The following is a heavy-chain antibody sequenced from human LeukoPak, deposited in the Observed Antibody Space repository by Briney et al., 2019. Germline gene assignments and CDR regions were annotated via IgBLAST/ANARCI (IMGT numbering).Heavy chain of an antibody. J-gene: IGHJ3*02. CDR1: GFTVSSNY. CDR2: IYSGGST. D-gene: IGHD5-18*01. V-gene: IGHV3-66*01. Sequence: GGSLRLSCAASGFTVSSNYMSWVRQAPGKGLEWVSVIYSGGSTYYADSVKGRFTISRDNSKNTLYLQMNSLRAEDTAVYYCARGVTAIPDSLNAFDIWGQGTMVTVS. CDR3: ARGVTAIPDSLNAFDI.